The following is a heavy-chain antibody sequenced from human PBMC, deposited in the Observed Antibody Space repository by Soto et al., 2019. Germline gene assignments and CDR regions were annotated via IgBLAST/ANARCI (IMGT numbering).Heavy chain of an antibody. CDR1: GFTFSDYD. D-gene: IGHD6-6*01. Sequence: QVQLVESGGGLVKPGGSLRLSCAASGFTFSDYDMSWIRQAPGKGLEWVSFVSSSGTTIYYADSVKGRFTISRDNAKNSPDLQMNSLRAEDTAVYYCARMGPRAARPSYWGQGTLVTVSS. V-gene: IGHV3-11*01. CDR3: ARMGPRAARPSY. CDR2: VSSSGTTI. J-gene: IGHJ4*02.